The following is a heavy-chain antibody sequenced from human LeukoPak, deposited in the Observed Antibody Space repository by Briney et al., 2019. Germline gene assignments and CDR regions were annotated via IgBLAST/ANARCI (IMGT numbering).Heavy chain of an antibody. D-gene: IGHD3-22*01. Sequence: GASVKVSCKASGYTFTSYGISWVRQAPGQGLEWMGWIGAYNGNTNYAQKLQGRVTMTTDTSTSTAYMELRSLRSDDTAVYYCAREEYYYDSSGYPGSKEKAFDIWGQGTMVTVSS. CDR2: IGAYNGNT. CDR3: AREEYYYDSSGYPGSKEKAFDI. V-gene: IGHV1-18*01. CDR1: GYTFTSYG. J-gene: IGHJ3*02.